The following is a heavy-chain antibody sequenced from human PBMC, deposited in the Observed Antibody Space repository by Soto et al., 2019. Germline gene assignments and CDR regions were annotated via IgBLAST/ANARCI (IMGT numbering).Heavy chain of an antibody. D-gene: IGHD1-26*01. Sequence: QVQLVQSGAEVKKPGSSVKVSCKASGGTFSSYTISWVRQAPGQGLEWMGRIIPILGIANYAQKFQGRVTITADKSTSTAYMELSSLRSEDTAVYYCATLVGATHRGDYWGQGTLVTVSS. CDR3: ATLVGATHRGDY. J-gene: IGHJ4*02. V-gene: IGHV1-69*02. CDR2: IIPILGIA. CDR1: GGTFSSYT.